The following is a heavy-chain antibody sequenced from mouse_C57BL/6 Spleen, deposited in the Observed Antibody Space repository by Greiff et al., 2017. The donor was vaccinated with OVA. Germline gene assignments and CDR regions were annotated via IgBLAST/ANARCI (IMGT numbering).Heavy chain of an antibody. CDR3: ARDWSRYGDWYFDV. D-gene: IGHD1-1*01. CDR1: GYSFTDYN. Sequence: VQLKESGPELVKPGASVKISCKASGYSFTDYNMNWVKQSNGKSLEWIGVINPNYGTTSYNQKFKGKATLTVDQSSSTAYMQLNSLTSEDSAVYDGARDWSRYGDWYFDVWGTGTTVTVSS. V-gene: IGHV1-39*01. CDR2: INPNYGTT. J-gene: IGHJ1*03.